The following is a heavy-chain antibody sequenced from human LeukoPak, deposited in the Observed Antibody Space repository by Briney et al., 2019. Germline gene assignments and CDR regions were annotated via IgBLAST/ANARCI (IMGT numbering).Heavy chain of an antibody. Sequence: GASVKVSCKDSGYTFTSYDINWVRQATGQGLEWMGWMNPNSGNTGYAQKFQGRVTMTRNTSISTAYMELSSLRSEDTAVYYCARGLSSGWYSDYWGQGTLVTVSS. J-gene: IGHJ4*02. CDR2: MNPNSGNT. V-gene: IGHV1-8*01. CDR3: ARGLSSGWYSDY. CDR1: GYTFTSYD. D-gene: IGHD6-19*01.